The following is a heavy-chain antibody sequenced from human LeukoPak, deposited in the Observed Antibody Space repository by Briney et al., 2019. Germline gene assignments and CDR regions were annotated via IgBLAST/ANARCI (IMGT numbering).Heavy chain of an antibody. V-gene: IGHV4-34*01. CDR3: AREDSSGWPNRYYFDY. J-gene: IGHJ4*02. CDR2: INHSGST. CDR1: GGPFSGYY. Sequence: SETLSLTCAVYGGPFSGYYWSWIRQPPGKGLEWIGEINHSGSTNYNPSLKSRVTISVDTSKNQFSLKLRSVTAADTAVYYCAREDSSGWPNRYYFDYWGQGTLVTVSS. D-gene: IGHD6-19*01.